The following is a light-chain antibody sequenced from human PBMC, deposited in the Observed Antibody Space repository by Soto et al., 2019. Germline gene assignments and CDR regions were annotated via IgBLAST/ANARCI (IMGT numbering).Light chain of an antibody. CDR3: QSADSRGTYVL. Sequence: SYELTQPPSVSVSPGQTARITCSGDALPKQYAYWYQQRPGQAPVLVIYKDSERPSGIPERFSGSSSGTTVTLTISGVQAEDEADYYCQSADSRGTYVLFGGGTKLTVL. CDR1: ALPKQY. V-gene: IGLV3-25*02. J-gene: IGLJ2*01. CDR2: KDS.